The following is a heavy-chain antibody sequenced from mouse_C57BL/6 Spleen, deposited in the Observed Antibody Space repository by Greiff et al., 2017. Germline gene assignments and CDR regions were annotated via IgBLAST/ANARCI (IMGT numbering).Heavy chain of an antibody. CDR1: GYAFSSSW. J-gene: IGHJ4*01. Sequence: VQLQQSGPELVKPGASVKISCKASGYAFSSSWMNWVKQRPGKGLEWIGRIYPGDGDTNYNGKFKGKATLTADKSSSTAYMQLSSLTSEDSAVYFCARGSSTVVEDYYAMDYWGQGTSVTVSS. CDR3: ARGSSTVVEDYYAMDY. CDR2: IYPGDGDT. V-gene: IGHV1-82*01. D-gene: IGHD1-1*01.